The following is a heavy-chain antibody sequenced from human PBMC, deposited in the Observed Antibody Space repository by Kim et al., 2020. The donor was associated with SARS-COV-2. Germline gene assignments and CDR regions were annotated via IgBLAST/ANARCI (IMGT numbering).Heavy chain of an antibody. V-gene: IGHV7-4-1*02. J-gene: IGHJ6*03. CDR2: INTNTGNP. Sequence: ASVKVSCKASGYTFTSYAMNWVRQAPGQGLEWMGWINTNTGNPTYAQGFTGRFVFSLDTSVSTAYLQISSLKAEDTAVYYCAGDLEWLHYYYYMDVWGRGTTVTVSS. CDR1: GYTFTSYA. D-gene: IGHD3-3*01. CDR3: AGDLEWLHYYYYMDV.